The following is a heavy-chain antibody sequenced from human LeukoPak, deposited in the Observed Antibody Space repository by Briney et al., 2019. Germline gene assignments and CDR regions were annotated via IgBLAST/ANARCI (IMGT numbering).Heavy chain of an antibody. Sequence: GASVKVSCKASGYTFTSYGISWVRQAPGQGLEWMGWISAYNGNTNYAQKLQGRVTMTTDTSTSTAYMELRSLRSDDTAVYYCARDPTALHNSGYDFGAFDIWGQGTMVTVSS. D-gene: IGHD5-12*01. J-gene: IGHJ3*02. CDR2: ISAYNGNT. CDR3: ARDPTALHNSGYDFGAFDI. CDR1: GYTFTSYG. V-gene: IGHV1-18*01.